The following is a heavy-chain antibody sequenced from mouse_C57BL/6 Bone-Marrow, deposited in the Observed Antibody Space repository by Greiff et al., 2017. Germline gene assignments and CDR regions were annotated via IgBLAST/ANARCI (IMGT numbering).Heavy chain of an antibody. CDR2: IDPSDSET. V-gene: IGHV1-52*01. J-gene: IGHJ1*03. CDR3: ARRGYHWYFDV. CDR1: GYTFTSYW. D-gene: IGHD2-2*01. Sequence: QVHVKQSGAELVRPGSSVKLSCKASGYTFTSYWMHWVKQRPIQGLEWIGNIDPSDSETHYNQKFKDKATLTVDKSSSTAYMQLSSLTSEDSAVYYCARRGYHWYFDVWGTGTTVTVSS.